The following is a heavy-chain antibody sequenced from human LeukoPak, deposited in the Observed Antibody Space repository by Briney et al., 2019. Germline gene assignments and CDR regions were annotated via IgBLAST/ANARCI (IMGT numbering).Heavy chain of an antibody. CDR3: ARHFLDSSGYYYAYYFDY. D-gene: IGHD3-22*01. V-gene: IGHV4-39*01. Sequence: SETLSLTCTVSGGSIRSSYYYWGWIRQPPGRGLEWIGSIYDSGSTYYNPSLKSRVTISVDTSKNQFSLKLSSVTAADTAVYYCARHFLDSSGYYYAYYFDYWGQGTLVTVSS. CDR1: GGSIRSSYYY. CDR2: IYDSGST. J-gene: IGHJ4*02.